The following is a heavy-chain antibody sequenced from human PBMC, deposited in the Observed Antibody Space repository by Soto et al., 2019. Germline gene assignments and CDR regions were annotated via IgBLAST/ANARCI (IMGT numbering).Heavy chain of an antibody. CDR3: AKGDCSGGSCYYFQH. CDR2: ISGSGGST. D-gene: IGHD2-15*01. CDR1: GFTFSSYA. Sequence: GGSLRLSCAASGFTFSSYAMSWVRQAPGKGLEWVSAISGSGGSTYYADSVKGRFTISRDNSKNTLYLQMNSLRAEDTAVYSCAKGDCSGGSCYYFQHWGQGTLVTVSS. V-gene: IGHV3-23*01. J-gene: IGHJ1*01.